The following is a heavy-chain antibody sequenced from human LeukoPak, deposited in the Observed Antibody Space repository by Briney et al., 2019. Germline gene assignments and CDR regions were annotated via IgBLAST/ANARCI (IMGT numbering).Heavy chain of an antibody. D-gene: IGHD3-22*01. CDR2: IWYDGSNK. V-gene: IGHV3-33*01. J-gene: IGHJ4*02. Sequence: SGGSLRLSCAASGFTFSSYGMPWVRQAPGKGLEWVAVIWYDGSNKYYADSVKGRFTISRDNSKNTLYLQMNSLRAEDTAVYYCARDRGRITMIVVPYFDYWGQGTLVTVSS. CDR1: GFTFSSYG. CDR3: ARDRGRITMIVVPYFDY.